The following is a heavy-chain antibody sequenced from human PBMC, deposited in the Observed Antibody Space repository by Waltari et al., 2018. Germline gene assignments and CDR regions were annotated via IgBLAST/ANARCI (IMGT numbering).Heavy chain of an antibody. J-gene: IGHJ5*02. CDR3: ARGREIGWFDP. V-gene: IGHV1-2*02. CDR2: INPNSGDT. CDR1: GDTFSGYY. Sequence: QVQLVQSGAEVKKPGASVKVSCTASGDTFSGYYMHWVRQAPGQGLEWMGWINPNSGDTNYGQKFQGRVSMTWDTATTTIYLAMIRLRSDDTAVYYCARGREIGWFDPWGQGTLVTVSS. D-gene: IGHD3-10*01.